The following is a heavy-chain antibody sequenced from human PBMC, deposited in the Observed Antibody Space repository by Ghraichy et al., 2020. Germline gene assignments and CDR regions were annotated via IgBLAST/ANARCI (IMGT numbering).Heavy chain of an antibody. D-gene: IGHD2-2*01. J-gene: IGHJ4*02. CDR1: GGTLNNYA. CDR2: IIPYFGEP. Sequence: SVKVSCKASGGTLNNYALTWVRQAPGQGLEWVGGIIPYFGEPKYAQRLQHRVTITADGSTRTAYMELRGLRSEDTAIYFCASGAWQPVDFDTSWSSLFFERWGQGTLITVSS. CDR3: ASGAWQPVDFDTSWSSLFFER. V-gene: IGHV1-69*13.